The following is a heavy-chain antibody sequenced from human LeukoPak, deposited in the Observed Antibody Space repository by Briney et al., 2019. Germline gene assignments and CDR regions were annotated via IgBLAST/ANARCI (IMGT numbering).Heavy chain of an antibody. D-gene: IGHD3-10*01. CDR3: ARANMVHDAFDI. Sequence: GGSLRLSCAAPGHTVSGNYMSWARQAPGKGLEWVSVIYSGGSTYYADSVKGRFTISRHNSKNTLYLQMNSLRAEDTAVYYCARANMVHDAFDIWGQGTMVTVSS. V-gene: IGHV3-53*04. CDR2: IYSGGST. J-gene: IGHJ3*02. CDR1: GHTVSGNY.